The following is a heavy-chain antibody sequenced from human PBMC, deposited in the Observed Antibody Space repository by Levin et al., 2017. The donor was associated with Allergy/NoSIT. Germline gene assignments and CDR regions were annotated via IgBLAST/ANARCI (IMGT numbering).Heavy chain of an antibody. CDR2: IYSDGTT. J-gene: IGHJ4*02. D-gene: IGHD5-18*01. V-gene: IGHV4-59*01. Sequence: SETLSLTCTVSGASISNYYWSWIRQPPGKGLEWIGYIYSDGTTNYNPSLKSRVTISVDTSKNQFSLRLNSVTAADTAVYYCARARYSTLFDFWGQGNLVTVSS. CDR3: ARARYSTLFDF. CDR1: GASISNYY.